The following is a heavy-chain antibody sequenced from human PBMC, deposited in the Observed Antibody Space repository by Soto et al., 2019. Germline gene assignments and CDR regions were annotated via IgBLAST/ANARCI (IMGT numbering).Heavy chain of an antibody. CDR1: GYTFTSYA. CDR2: INAGNGNT. CDR3: AGDPDY. V-gene: IGHV1-3*01. Sequence: QVQLVQSGAEVKKPGASVKDSCKASGYTFTSYAMHSVSQAPGQRLEWMGRINAGNGNTKYSHKFQGRVIITSDTSASTGYMELISLRAVDTAVYYCAGDPDYWGQGTLGTVSA. J-gene: IGHJ4*02.